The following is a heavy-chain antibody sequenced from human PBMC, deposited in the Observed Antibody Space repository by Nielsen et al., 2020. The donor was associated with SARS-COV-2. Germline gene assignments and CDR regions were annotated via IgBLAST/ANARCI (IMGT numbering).Heavy chain of an antibody. CDR2: IWYDGSNK. D-gene: IGHD2-2*01. CDR3: ASENIVVVPAAMSDYYYYYCMDV. V-gene: IGHV3-33*01. J-gene: IGHJ6*02. Sequence: WIRQPPGKGLEWVAVIWYDGSNKYYADSVKGRFTISRDNSKNTLYLQMNSLRAEDTAVYYCASENIVVVPAAMSDYYYYYCMDVWGQGTTVTVSS.